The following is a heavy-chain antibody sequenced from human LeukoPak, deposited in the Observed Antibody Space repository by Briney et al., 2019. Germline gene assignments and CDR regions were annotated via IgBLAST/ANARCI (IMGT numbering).Heavy chain of an antibody. D-gene: IGHD3-9*01. Sequence: ASVKVSCKGSGYTVTSYGISWVRQPPRQGLEWMGWINAYNGNTNYAQKLQGRVTMTTDTSTSTAYMELRSLRSDDTAVYYCARRDYDILTGYYSHFDYWGQGTLVTVSS. V-gene: IGHV1-18*04. CDR1: GYTVTSYG. CDR2: INAYNGNT. J-gene: IGHJ4*02. CDR3: ARRDYDILTGYYSHFDY.